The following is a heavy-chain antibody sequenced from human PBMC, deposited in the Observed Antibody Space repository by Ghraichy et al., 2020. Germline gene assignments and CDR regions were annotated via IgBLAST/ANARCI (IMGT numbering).Heavy chain of an antibody. J-gene: IGHJ4*02. CDR1: GFTFSSYS. Sequence: GGSLRLSCAASGFTFSSYSMNWVRQAPGKGLEWVSYISSSSSTIYYADSVKGRFTISRDNAKNSLYLQMNSLRAEDTAVYYCARDQATGTPTRFDYWGQGTLVTVSS. D-gene: IGHD1-1*01. V-gene: IGHV3-48*01. CDR3: ARDQATGTPTRFDY. CDR2: ISSSSSTI.